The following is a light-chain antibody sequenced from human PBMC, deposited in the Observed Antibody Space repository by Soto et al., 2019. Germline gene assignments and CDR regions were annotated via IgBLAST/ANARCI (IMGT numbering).Light chain of an antibody. J-gene: IGKJ1*01. CDR3: QQYNNWPQT. CDR1: QSVSSTY. CDR2: GAS. V-gene: IGKV3-20*01. Sequence: EIVLTQSPGTLSLSPGERATLSCRASQSVSSTYLAWYQQRPGQAPRLLIYGASSRATGIPDRFSGSGSGTDFTLTIRRLEPEDFAVYYCQQYNNWPQTFGQGTKVDIK.